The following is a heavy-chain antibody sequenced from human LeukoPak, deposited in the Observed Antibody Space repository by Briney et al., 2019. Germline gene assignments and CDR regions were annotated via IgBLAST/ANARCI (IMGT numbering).Heavy chain of an antibody. Sequence: SQTLSLTCTVSGVSISSGDYYWSWLRQPPGKGLEWIGYNYYSGSTYYNPSLKSRVTISVDTSKNQFSLKLSSVTAADTAVYYCATNMVRGVIDIWGQGTMVTVSS. V-gene: IGHV4-30-4*08. J-gene: IGHJ3*02. CDR3: ATNMVRGVIDI. CDR1: GVSISSGDYY. D-gene: IGHD3-10*01. CDR2: NYYSGST.